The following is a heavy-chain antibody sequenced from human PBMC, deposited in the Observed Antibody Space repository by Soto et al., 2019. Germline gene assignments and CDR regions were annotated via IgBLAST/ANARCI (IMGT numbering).Heavy chain of an antibody. CDR2: ISGSCRTT. J-gene: IGHJ4*02. CDR1: GFTFSSSE. Sequence: PVWSLRRSCASSGFTFSSSELNWVRHAPLKGLEWVSYISGSCRTTYYADSVKGRFTISRDNAKNSLFLQMNSLRAEDTAVYYCAGGVAHSGSYYADYWGQGTLVTVS. CDR3: AGGVAHSGSYYADY. V-gene: IGHV3-48*03. D-gene: IGHD1-26*01.